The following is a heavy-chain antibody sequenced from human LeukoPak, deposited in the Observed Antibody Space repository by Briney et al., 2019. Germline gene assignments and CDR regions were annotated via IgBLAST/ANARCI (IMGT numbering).Heavy chain of an antibody. CDR1: GFTFSDYS. Sequence: GGSLRLSCAASGFTFSDYSMNWVRQAPGRGLEWISYIGLGGGLVSYADSVKGRFTISSDTATKSVYLQMDSLRAEDTAVYYCARDHNWAFDNWGQGTLVTVSS. D-gene: IGHD1-20*01. CDR2: IGLGGGLV. J-gene: IGHJ4*02. CDR3: ARDHNWAFDN. V-gene: IGHV3-21*05.